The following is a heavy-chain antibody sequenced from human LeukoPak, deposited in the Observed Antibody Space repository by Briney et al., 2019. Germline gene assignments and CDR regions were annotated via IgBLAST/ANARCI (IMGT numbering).Heavy chain of an antibody. J-gene: IGHJ3*02. CDR2: ISGSGGST. CDR3: AKDLYYYDSSGLPPGAFDI. CDR1: GFTFSSYA. Sequence: PGGSLRLSCAASGFTFSSYAMSWVRQAPGKGLEWVSAISGSGGSTYYADSVKGRFTISRDNSKNTLYLQMNSLRAEDTAVYYCAKDLYYYDSSGLPPGAFDIWGQGTMVTVSS. D-gene: IGHD3-22*01. V-gene: IGHV3-23*01.